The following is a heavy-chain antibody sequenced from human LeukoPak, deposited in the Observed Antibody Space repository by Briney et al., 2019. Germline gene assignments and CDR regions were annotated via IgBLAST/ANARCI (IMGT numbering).Heavy chain of an antibody. CDR2: INPSGGNT. V-gene: IGHV1-46*01. CDR3: ARLERRGVTPDFDY. CDR1: GYTFTSYY. Sequence: ASVKVSCKASGYTFTSYYMHWVRQAPGQGLEWMGIINPSGGNTNYAQKLQGRVTMTTDTSTSTAYMELRSLRSDDTAVYYCARLERRGVTPDFDYWGQGTLVTVSS. D-gene: IGHD3-10*01. J-gene: IGHJ4*02.